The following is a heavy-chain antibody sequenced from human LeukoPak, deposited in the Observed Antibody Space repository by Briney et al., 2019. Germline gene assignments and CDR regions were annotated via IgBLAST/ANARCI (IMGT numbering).Heavy chain of an antibody. D-gene: IGHD3-22*01. V-gene: IGHV1-18*01. CDR3: VRDRGNPLYYYDTSGSSFDY. CDR1: GYTFTSYG. J-gene: IGHJ4*02. CDR2: ISAYNGNT. Sequence: ASVKVCCKASGYTFTSYGISWVRQAPGQGLEWMGWISAYNGNTNYAQKLQGRVTMTTDTSTSTAYMDMRSLRSDDTAVYYCVRDRGNPLYYYDTSGSSFDYWGQGTLVTVSS.